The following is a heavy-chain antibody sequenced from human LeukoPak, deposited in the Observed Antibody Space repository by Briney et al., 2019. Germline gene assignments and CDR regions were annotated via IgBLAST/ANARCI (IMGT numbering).Heavy chain of an antibody. V-gene: IGHV3-33*01. CDR3: ARSSGSYYDGPDY. J-gene: IGHJ4*02. D-gene: IGHD1-26*01. Sequence: GRSLRLSCAASGFTFSSXGXXWVRQAPGXXXXXXXVKWYDGSNKYYADSVKGRFTISRDNSKNTLYLQMNSLRAEDTAVYYCARSSGSYYDGPDYWGQGTLVTVSS. CDR1: GFTFSSXG. CDR2: KWYDGSNK.